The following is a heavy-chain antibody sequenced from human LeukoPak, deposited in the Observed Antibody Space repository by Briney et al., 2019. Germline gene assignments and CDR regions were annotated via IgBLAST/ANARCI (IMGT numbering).Heavy chain of an antibody. D-gene: IGHD3-10*01. CDR3: AREGVWFGELSDYFDY. Sequence: ASVKVSCKASGYTFTNYGISWVRQAPGQGLEWMGWISIYNGNTDYAQKLRGRVTMTTDTSTSTAYMELRSLRSDDTAVYYCAREGVWFGELSDYFDYWGQGTLVTVSS. CDR1: GYTFTNYG. J-gene: IGHJ4*02. V-gene: IGHV1-18*01. CDR2: ISIYNGNT.